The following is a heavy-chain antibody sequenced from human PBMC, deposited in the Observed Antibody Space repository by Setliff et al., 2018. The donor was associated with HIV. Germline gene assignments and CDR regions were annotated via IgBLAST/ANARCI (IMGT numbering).Heavy chain of an antibody. Sequence: KASETLSLTCTVSGDSVNDRSYFWGWIRQPPGKGLEWIGTFYYNGDSRYNPSLKSRVTISVDTSKNQFSLNLNSVTAADTALYYCTGDYNSGSNRFDYWGQGTPVTVSS. D-gene: IGHD3-10*01. CDR1: GDSVNDRSYF. CDR3: TGDYNSGSNRFDY. CDR2: FYYNGDS. V-gene: IGHV4-39*01. J-gene: IGHJ4*02.